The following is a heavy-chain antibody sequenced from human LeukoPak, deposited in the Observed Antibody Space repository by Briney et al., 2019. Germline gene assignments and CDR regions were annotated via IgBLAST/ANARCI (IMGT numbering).Heavy chain of an antibody. CDR2: IYPGDSDT. V-gene: IGHV5-51*01. D-gene: IGHD2-15*01. CDR3: ARHGRVGLLYNWFDP. Sequence: GESLKISCKGSGYSFTSYWIGWVRQMPGKGLEWMGIIYPGDSDTRYSPSFQGQVTISADKSISTAYLQWNSLKASDTAMYYCARHGRVGLLYNWFDPWGQGTLVTVSS. J-gene: IGHJ5*02. CDR1: GYSFTSYW.